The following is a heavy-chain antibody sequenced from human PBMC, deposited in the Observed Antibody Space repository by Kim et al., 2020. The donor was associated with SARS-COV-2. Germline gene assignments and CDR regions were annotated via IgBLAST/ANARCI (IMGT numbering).Heavy chain of an antibody. V-gene: IGHV3-23*01. CDR3: AKMVIMDGYNYFYYYAM. Sequence: GGSLRLSRVASGFTFDTYAMSWVRQAPGKGLEWVSVISGGAVNKFYADSVRGRFTISRDNFKNTLYLQMNSLRDEDTALYYCAKMVIMDGYNYFYYYAM. CDR1: GFTFDTYA. J-gene: IGHJ6*01. D-gene: IGHD2-21*01. CDR2: ISGGAVNK.